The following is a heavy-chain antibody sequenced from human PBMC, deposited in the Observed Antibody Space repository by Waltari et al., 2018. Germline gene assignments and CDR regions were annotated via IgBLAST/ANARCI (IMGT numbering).Heavy chain of an antibody. CDR2: IIPIFGTA. CDR3: AGASGDKYCSSTSCKYYYYYGMDV. V-gene: IGHV1-69*01. D-gene: IGHD2-2*01. CDR1: GGTFSSYA. Sequence: QVQLVQSGAEVKKPGSSVKVSCKASGGTFSSYAISWVRQAPGQGLEWMGGIIPIFGTANYEQKCQGRVTMTADEATSTAYMELSSLRSEDTAVYYCAGASGDKYCSSTSCKYYYYYGMDVWGQGTTVTVSS. J-gene: IGHJ6*02.